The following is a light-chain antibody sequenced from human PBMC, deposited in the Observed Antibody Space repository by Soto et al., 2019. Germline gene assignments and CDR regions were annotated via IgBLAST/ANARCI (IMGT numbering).Light chain of an antibody. V-gene: IGKV3-15*01. CDR1: QSVSSN. CDR3: QQYNNWPPYT. CDR2: DAS. J-gene: IGKJ2*01. Sequence: EIVMTQSPATLSVSPGERATLSCRASQSVSSNLAWYQQKPGQAPRLLIYDASTRATGIPARFSGSGPGTEFTLTISSLQSEDFAVYYCQQYNNWPPYTFGQGTKLEIK.